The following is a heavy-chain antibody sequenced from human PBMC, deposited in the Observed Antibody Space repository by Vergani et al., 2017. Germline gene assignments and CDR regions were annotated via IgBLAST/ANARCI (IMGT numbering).Heavy chain of an antibody. CDR1: GGSFSGYY. V-gene: IGHV4-34*01. D-gene: IGHD2-15*01. CDR3: ARDIVVVVAATPSAGMDV. Sequence: QVQLQQWGAGLLKPSETLSLTCAVYGGSFSGYYWSWIRQPPGKGLEWIGEINHSGSTNYNPSLKSRVTISVDTSKNQFSLKLSSVTAADTAVYYCARDIVVVVAATPSAGMDVWGQGTTVTVSS. CDR2: INHSGST. J-gene: IGHJ6*02.